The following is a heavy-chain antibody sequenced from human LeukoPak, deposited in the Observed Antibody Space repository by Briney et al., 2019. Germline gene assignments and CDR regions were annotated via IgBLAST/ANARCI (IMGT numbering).Heavy chain of an antibody. Sequence: RASETLSLTCAVYGGSFSGYYWSWIRQPPGKGLEWIGEINHSGGTNYNPSLKSRVTISVDTSKNQFSLKLSSVTAADTAVYYCARARYSGSRLFDYWGQGTLVTVSS. CDR3: ARARYSGSRLFDY. V-gene: IGHV4-34*01. CDR1: GGSFSGYY. J-gene: IGHJ4*02. CDR2: INHSGGT. D-gene: IGHD1-26*01.